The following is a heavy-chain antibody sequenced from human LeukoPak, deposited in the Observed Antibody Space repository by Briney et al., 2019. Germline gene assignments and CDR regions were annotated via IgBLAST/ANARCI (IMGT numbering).Heavy chain of an antibody. CDR3: ARGGRLDFDY. CDR1: GFTFSSYS. Sequence: GGSLRLTCAASGFTFSSYSMNWVRQAPGKGLEWVSSISSSSSYIYYADSVKGRFTISRDNAKNSLYLQMNSLRAEDTAVYYCARGGRLDFDYWGQGTLVTVSS. CDR2: ISSSSSYI. J-gene: IGHJ4*02. V-gene: IGHV3-21*01.